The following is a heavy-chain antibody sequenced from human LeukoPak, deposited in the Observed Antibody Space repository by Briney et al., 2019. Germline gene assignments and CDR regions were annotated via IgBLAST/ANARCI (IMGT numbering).Heavy chain of an antibody. J-gene: IGHJ4*02. V-gene: IGHV4-38-2*02. CDR3: ARGVGTTKDLFDY. D-gene: IGHD1-26*01. CDR2: IYHRGAT. Sequence: SETLSLTCTVSGYSISSGYYWGWIRQPPGKGLEWIGSIYHRGATYYNPSLKSRVTISVDTSKNQFSLKLSSVTAADTAVYYCARGVGTTKDLFDYWGQGTLVTVSS. CDR1: GYSISSGYY.